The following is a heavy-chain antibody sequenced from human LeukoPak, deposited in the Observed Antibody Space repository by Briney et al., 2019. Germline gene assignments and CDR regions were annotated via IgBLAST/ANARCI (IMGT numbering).Heavy chain of an antibody. J-gene: IGHJ4*02. CDR1: GGTFSSYA. Sequence: SVKVACKASGGTFSSYAISWVRQAPGQGLEWMGRIIPILGIANYAQKFQGRVTITADKSTSTAYMELSSLRSEDTAVYYCARSTIDSSGSKCYFDYWGQGTLVTVSS. CDR2: IIPILGIA. D-gene: IGHD3-22*01. CDR3: ARSTIDSSGSKCYFDY. V-gene: IGHV1-69*04.